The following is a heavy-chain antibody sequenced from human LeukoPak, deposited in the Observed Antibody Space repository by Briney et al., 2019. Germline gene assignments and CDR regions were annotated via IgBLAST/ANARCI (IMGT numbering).Heavy chain of an antibody. D-gene: IGHD2-2*01. CDR1: GGSISSYY. CDR2: IYYSGST. J-gene: IGHJ4*02. CDR3: ARIPVDRYCSSTSCYYFDY. Sequence: SETPSLTCTVSGGSISSYYWSWIRQPPGKGLEWIGYIYYSGSTNYNPSLKSRVTISVDTSKNQFSLKLSSVTAADTAVYYCARIPVDRYCSSTSCYYFDYRGQGTLVTVSS. V-gene: IGHV4-59*01.